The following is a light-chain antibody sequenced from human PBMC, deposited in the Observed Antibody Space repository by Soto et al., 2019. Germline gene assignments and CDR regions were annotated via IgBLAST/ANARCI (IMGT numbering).Light chain of an antibody. CDR3: SSDTSSYTYV. Sequence: QSVLTQPASVSGSPGQSVTISCAGTSSDVGGYNFVSWYQQHPGKAPQLMIYDVSSRPSGVSNRFSGSKSGNTASLTISGLQAEDEADYYCSSDTSSYTYVFGTGTKLTVL. CDR2: DVS. CDR1: SSDVGGYNF. J-gene: IGLJ1*01. V-gene: IGLV2-14*03.